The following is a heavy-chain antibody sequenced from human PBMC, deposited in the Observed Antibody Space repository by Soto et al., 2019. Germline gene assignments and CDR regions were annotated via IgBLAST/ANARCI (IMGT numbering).Heavy chain of an antibody. CDR3: ARDHINLGGNPGPGMDV. V-gene: IGHV1-46*01. J-gene: IGHJ6*02. CDR1: GYTFTSYY. CDR2: VNPSGVST. Sequence: QVQLVQSGAEVKKPGASVKFSCKASGYTFTSYYMHWVRQTPGQGLEWMGIVNPSGVSTSYAQKFQGRVTMTRDTSTSTVYMELSSLRSEDTAVYYCARDHINLGGNPGPGMDVWGQGTTVTVSS. D-gene: IGHD2-15*01.